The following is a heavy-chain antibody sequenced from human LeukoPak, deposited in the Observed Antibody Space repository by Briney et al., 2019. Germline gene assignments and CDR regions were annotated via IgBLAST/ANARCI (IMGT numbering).Heavy chain of an antibody. CDR2: IYYSGST. V-gene: IGHV4-59*01. D-gene: IGHD1-26*01. J-gene: IGHJ4*02. CDR1: GGSISSYY. CDR3: ARVENRGRSYFDY. Sequence: SETLSLTCTASGGSISSYYWSWIRQPPGKGLEWIGYIYYSGSTNYNPSLKSRVTISVDTSKNQFSLKLSSVTAADTAVYYCARVENRGRSYFDYWGQGTLVTVSS.